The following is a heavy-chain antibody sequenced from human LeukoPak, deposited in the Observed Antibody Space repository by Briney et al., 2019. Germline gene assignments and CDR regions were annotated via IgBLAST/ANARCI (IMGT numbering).Heavy chain of an antibody. Sequence: SETLSLTCAVYGGSFSGYYWSWIRQPPGKGLEWIGEINHSGSTNYNPSLKSRVTIPVDTSKNQFSLKLSSVTAADTAVYYCASLYDSSGYGSYHFDYWGQGTLVTVSS. CDR1: GGSFSGYY. D-gene: IGHD3-22*01. J-gene: IGHJ4*02. V-gene: IGHV4-34*01. CDR2: INHSGST. CDR3: ASLYDSSGYGSYHFDY.